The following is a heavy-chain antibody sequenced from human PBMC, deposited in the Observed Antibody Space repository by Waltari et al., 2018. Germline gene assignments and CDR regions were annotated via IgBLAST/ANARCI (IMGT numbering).Heavy chain of an antibody. V-gene: IGHV3-53*01. Sequence: EVQLVESGGGLIQPGGSLRLSCAASGFTVTPNYMNLIRQAPGKGLEWVSGIYSGAEVHYGDSVKGRFTISRDKNKNTVDLQMNTLRIEDTAIYYCARDVAMGLFGIPDHHGWDVWGQGTTVIVSS. CDR2: IYSGAEV. CDR3: ARDVAMGLFGIPDHHGWDV. CDR1: GFTVTPNY. D-gene: IGHD3-10*01. J-gene: IGHJ6*02.